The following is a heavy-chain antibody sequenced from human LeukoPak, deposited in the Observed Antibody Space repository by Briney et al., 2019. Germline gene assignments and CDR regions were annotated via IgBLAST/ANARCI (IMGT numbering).Heavy chain of an antibody. J-gene: IGHJ4*02. Sequence: GGSLRLSCAASGFTFSSYWMSWVRQAPGKGLEWVSAISGSGGSTYYADSVKGRFTISRDNAKNSLYLQMNSLRAEDTAVYYCARVKSGYIKPGFDYWGQGTLVTVSS. CDR1: GFTFSSYW. V-gene: IGHV3-23*01. CDR2: ISGSGGST. CDR3: ARVKSGYIKPGFDY. D-gene: IGHD5-12*01.